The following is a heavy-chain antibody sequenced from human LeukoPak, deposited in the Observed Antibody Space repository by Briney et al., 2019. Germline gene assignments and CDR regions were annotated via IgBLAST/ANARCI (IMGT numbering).Heavy chain of an antibody. D-gene: IGHD3-22*01. Sequence: SETLSLTCTVSGGSISSSSYYWGWIRQPPGKGLEWIGSIYYSGSTYYNPSLKSRVTISVDTSKNQFSLKVSSVTAADTAVYYCARQPNSGHYNLDHWGQGTLVTVSS. CDR2: IYYSGST. CDR3: ARQPNSGHYNLDH. CDR1: GGSISSSSYY. J-gene: IGHJ4*02. V-gene: IGHV4-39*01.